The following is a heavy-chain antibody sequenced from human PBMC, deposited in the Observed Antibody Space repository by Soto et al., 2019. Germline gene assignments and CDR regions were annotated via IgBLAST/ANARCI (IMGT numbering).Heavy chain of an antibody. J-gene: IGHJ3*02. CDR3: ARLGGGGSCYGGAFDI. CDR1: GFSLSTSGMC. CDR2: IDWDDDK. Sequence: SGPTLVNPTQTLTLTCTFSGFSLSTSGMCVSWIRQPPGKALEWLALIDWDDDKYYSTSLKTRLTISKDTSKNQVVLTTTNMDPVDTATYYCARLGGGGSCYGGAFDIWGQGTVVTVS. V-gene: IGHV2-70*01. D-gene: IGHD2-15*01.